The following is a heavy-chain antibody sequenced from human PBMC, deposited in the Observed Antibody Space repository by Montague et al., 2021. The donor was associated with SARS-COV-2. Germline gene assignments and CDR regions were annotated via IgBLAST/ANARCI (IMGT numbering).Heavy chain of an antibody. J-gene: IGHJ3*01. D-gene: IGHD3-22*01. Sequence: SETLSLTCTVSGGSITNNIDYWAWIRQPPGKGLEWIGSLYYTGNTYYNPSLKSRVTISVVTSKNRFTLKLSSVTAAETAVYYCARLKRYFDSSGSPSAFDFWGQGTKVTVSS. V-gene: IGHV4-39*02. CDR1: GGSITNNIDY. CDR3: ARLKRYFDSSGSPSAFDF. CDR2: LYYTGNT.